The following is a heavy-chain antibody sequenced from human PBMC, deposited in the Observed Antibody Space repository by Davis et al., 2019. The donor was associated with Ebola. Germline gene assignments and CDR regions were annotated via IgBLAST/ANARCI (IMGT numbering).Heavy chain of an antibody. CDR1: GGSVSSGSYY. J-gene: IGHJ4*02. Sequence: PSETLSLTCTVSGGSVSSGSYYWSWIRQPPGKGLEWIGYIYYSGSTNYNPSLKSRVTISVDTSKNQFSLKLSSVTAADTAVYYCARDLESYFDYRGQGTLVTVSS. CDR2: IYYSGST. V-gene: IGHV4-61*01. CDR3: ARDLESYFDY.